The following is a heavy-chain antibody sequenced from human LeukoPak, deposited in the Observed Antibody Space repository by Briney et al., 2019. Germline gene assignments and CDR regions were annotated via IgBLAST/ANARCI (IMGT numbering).Heavy chain of an antibody. Sequence: GGSLRLSCAGSGFTFRSHWIHWVRQAPGKGLLWVSRISDDGSTTSYADSVKGRFTISRDNAKNTLYLQMNSLRAEDTAVYYCARSSGWYDYWGQGTLVTVSS. J-gene: IGHJ4*02. V-gene: IGHV3-74*01. CDR2: ISDDGSTT. D-gene: IGHD6-19*01. CDR1: GFTFRSHW. CDR3: ARSSGWYDY.